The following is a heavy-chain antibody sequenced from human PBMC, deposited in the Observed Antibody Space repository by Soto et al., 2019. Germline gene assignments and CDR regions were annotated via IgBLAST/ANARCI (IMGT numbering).Heavy chain of an antibody. CDR3: ARSIAVAANYYYGMDV. CDR1: GFTFSTHG. J-gene: IGHJ6*02. D-gene: IGHD6-19*01. Sequence: LRLSCAASGFTFSTHGMHWVRQAPGKGLEWVAIIWYDGSKRYYADSLKGRFTVSRDNSKNTLFLQMNSLRAEDTAVYYCARSIAVAANYYYGMDVWGQGTTVTVSS. V-gene: IGHV3-33*01. CDR2: IWYDGSKR.